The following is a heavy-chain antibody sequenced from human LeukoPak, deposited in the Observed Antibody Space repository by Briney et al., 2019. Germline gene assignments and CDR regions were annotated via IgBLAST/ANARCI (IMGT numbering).Heavy chain of an antibody. J-gene: IGHJ3*02. Sequence: PGGSLRLSCAASGFTFSSYWMSWVRQAPGKGLEWVSAISGSGGSTYYADSVKGRFTISRDNSKNTLYLQMNSLRAEDTAVYYCAKDISGSYYRGGMEDAFDIWGQGTMVTVSS. CDR1: GFTFSSYW. CDR3: AKDISGSYYRGGMEDAFDI. CDR2: ISGSGGST. D-gene: IGHD1-26*01. V-gene: IGHV3-23*01.